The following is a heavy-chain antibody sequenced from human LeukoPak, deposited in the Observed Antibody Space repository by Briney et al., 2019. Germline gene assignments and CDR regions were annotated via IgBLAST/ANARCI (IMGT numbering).Heavy chain of an antibody. CDR2: TYNRGST. CDR3: ARDRPGIAVAGDAFDI. V-gene: IGHV4-59*01. Sequence: TSETLSLTCTVSGGSISSYYWSWIRQPPGKGLEWIGYTYNRGSTNYNPSLKSRVTILVDTSKNQFSLKLRSVTAADTAVYYCARDRPGIAVAGDAFDIWGQGTLVTLSS. CDR1: GGSISSYY. D-gene: IGHD6-19*01. J-gene: IGHJ3*02.